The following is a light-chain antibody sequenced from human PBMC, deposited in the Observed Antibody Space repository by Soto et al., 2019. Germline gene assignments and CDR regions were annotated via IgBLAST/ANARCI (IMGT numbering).Light chain of an antibody. Sequence: QSVLTQPPSVSGAPGQTVTISCTGSTANFGAGYDVHWYQQLPRTAPRLLIFGNNNRPSGVPDRFSGSKSATSASLAITGLQAEDEADYYCQSYDISLSAYVFXTGTKVTVL. V-gene: IGLV1-40*01. CDR3: QSYDISLSAYV. CDR1: TANFGAGYD. CDR2: GNN. J-gene: IGLJ1*01.